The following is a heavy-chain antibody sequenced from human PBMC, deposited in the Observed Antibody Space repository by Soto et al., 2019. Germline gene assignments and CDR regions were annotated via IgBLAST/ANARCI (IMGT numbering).Heavy chain of an antibody. CDR3: ARNLGGSYGPFDY. CDR2: IWNDGSNK. V-gene: IGHV3-33*01. CDR1: GFTLNTRG. J-gene: IGHJ4*02. Sequence: GGSLRLSCAASGFTLNTRGMDWVRQAPGKGLEWVAVIWNDGSNKYYADSVKGRFTISRDSSKNTLYLQMNSLRAEDTAVYYCARNLGGSYGPFDYWGQGTLVTVSS. D-gene: IGHD5-18*01.